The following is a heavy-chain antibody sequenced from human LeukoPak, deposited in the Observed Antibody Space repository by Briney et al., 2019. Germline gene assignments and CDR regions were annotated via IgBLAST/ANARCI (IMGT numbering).Heavy chain of an antibody. CDR2: IYHSGST. V-gene: IGHV4-39*07. J-gene: IGHJ5*02. D-gene: IGHD6-19*01. Sequence: SETLSLTCTVSGGSISSSSYYWGWIRQPPGKGLEWIGSIYHSGSTNYNPSLKSRVTISVDKSKNQFSLKLSSVTAADTAVYYCARAYSSGWYGSHNWFDPWGQGTLVTVSS. CDR3: ARAYSSGWYGSHNWFDP. CDR1: GGSISSSSYY.